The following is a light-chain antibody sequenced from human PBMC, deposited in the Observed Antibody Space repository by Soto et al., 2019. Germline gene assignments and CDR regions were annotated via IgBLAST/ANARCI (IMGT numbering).Light chain of an antibody. V-gene: IGKV1-9*01. CDR1: QGISSY. CDR2: AAS. CDR3: QQLNSYPPT. Sequence: DIQLTQSPSFLSASVGDRVTITCRASQGISSYLAWYQQKPGKAPKLLIYAASTLQSGVPSRFSGSGSGTEFTLTISSLQPKDFATYYCQQLNSYPPTFAPGTKVDIK. J-gene: IGKJ3*01.